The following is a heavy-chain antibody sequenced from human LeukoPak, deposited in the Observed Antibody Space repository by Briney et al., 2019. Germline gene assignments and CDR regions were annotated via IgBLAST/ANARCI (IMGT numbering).Heavy chain of an antibody. CDR1: GGSISSDGCY. Sequence: PSETLSLTCTVSGGSISSDGCYWICMRPHPGKGLDWIVYISYSGNTYYNPPLKSRLAISVDTSKNQLALTLISVTAADTAGYFCAREDYFARSGHTRRYFDLWGRGPLVTVSS. J-gene: IGHJ2*01. V-gene: IGHV4-31*02. CDR2: ISYSGNT. CDR3: AREDYFARSGHTRRYFDL. D-gene: IGHD3-22*01.